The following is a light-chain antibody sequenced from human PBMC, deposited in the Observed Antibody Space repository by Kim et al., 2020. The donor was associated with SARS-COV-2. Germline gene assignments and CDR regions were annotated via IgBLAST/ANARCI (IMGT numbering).Light chain of an antibody. CDR2: DVT. V-gene: IGLV2-14*03. CDR1: SSDVGAYNF. Sequence: QSALTQPASVSGSPGQSIAISCTGTSSDVGAYNFVSWYQQHPGKAPKLMIYDVTKRPSGVSNRFSGSKSGKTASLTISGLQAEDEADYFCGSYISSSDLYVFGSGTKVTVL. CDR3: GSYISSSDLYV. J-gene: IGLJ1*01.